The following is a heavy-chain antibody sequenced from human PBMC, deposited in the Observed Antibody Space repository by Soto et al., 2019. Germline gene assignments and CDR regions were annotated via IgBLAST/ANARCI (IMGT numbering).Heavy chain of an antibody. CDR2: IYYSGST. J-gene: IGHJ4*02. CDR1: GGSISSGVYY. V-gene: IGHV4-31*03. D-gene: IGHD3-10*01. CDR3: ARWSFGLWFGELPNPWPDY. Sequence: SETLSLTCTVSGGSISSGVYYWSWIRHHPGNGLEWIGYIYYSGSTYYNPSLKSRVTISVDTSKNQFSLKLSSVTAADTAVYYCARWSFGLWFGELPNPWPDYWGKGTLVTVPS.